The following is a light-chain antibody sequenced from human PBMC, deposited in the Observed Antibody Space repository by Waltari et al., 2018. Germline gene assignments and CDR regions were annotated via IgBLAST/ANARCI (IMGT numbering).Light chain of an antibody. V-gene: IGLV2-23*01. CDR3: CSYADNRV. CDR2: EGA. Sequence: QSALTPPASVSGSPGQSITISCTASSRNLASYTLVSWYQQHAGKPPKLIIYEGAKRPSGVSNRFSGSKSGNTASLTISGLQAEDEADYYCCSYADNRVFGGGTKLTVL. J-gene: IGLJ3*02. CDR1: SRNLASYTL.